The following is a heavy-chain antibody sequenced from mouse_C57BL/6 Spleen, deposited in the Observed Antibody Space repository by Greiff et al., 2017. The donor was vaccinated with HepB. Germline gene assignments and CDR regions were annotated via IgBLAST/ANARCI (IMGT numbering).Heavy chain of an antibody. Sequence: VQLQQSGAELARPGASVKMSCKASGYTFTSYTMHWVKQRPGQGLEWIGYINPSSGYTKYNQKFKDKATLTADKSSSTAYMQLSSLTSEASAVYYCARSDYGSSYDWYFDVRGTGTTVTVSS. J-gene: IGHJ1*03. D-gene: IGHD1-1*01. V-gene: IGHV1-4*01. CDR3: ARSDYGSSYDWYFDV. CDR2: INPSSGYT. CDR1: GYTFTSYT.